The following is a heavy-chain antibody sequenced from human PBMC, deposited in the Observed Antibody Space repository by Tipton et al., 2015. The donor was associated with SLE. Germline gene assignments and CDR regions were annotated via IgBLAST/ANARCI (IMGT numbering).Heavy chain of an antibody. J-gene: IGHJ3*02. Sequence: LRLSCTVSGGSISSYYWSWIRQPPGKGLEWIGYIYYSGSTNYNPSLKSRVTISVDTSKNQFSLKLSSVTAADTAVYYCAARDPLGAFDIWGQGTMVTVSS. V-gene: IGHV4-59*01. CDR3: AARDPLGAFDI. CDR2: IYYSGST. CDR1: GGSISSYY.